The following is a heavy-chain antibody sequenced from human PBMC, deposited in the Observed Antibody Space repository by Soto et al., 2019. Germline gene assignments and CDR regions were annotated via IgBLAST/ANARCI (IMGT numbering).Heavy chain of an antibody. V-gene: IGHV1-8*01. Sequence: ASVKVSCKASGYTFTSYDIYWVGQAAGQGLEWMGWMNPNTGNSGYAQKFQGRVTMTSDTSISTAHMELSSLRSEDTAVYYCARRAETNGLNGFRAHKYYSEFWGQGTLVNLSS. CDR2: MNPNTGNS. D-gene: IGHD1-1*01. J-gene: IGHJ4*02. CDR3: ARRAETNGLNGFRAHKYYSEF. CDR1: GYTFTSYD.